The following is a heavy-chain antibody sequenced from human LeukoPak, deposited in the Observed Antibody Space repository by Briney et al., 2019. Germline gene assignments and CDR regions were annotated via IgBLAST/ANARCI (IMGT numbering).Heavy chain of an antibody. D-gene: IGHD3-10*01. CDR3: ARDLNYYGSGRSLDY. Sequence: ASVKVSCKASGYTFTSYYMQWVRQAPGQGLEWMGIINPSGGSTSYVQKFQGRVTMTRDTSTSTVYMELSSLRSEDTAVYYCARDLNYYGSGRSLDYWGQGTLVTVSS. CDR1: GYTFTSYY. CDR2: INPSGGST. J-gene: IGHJ4*02. V-gene: IGHV1-46*01.